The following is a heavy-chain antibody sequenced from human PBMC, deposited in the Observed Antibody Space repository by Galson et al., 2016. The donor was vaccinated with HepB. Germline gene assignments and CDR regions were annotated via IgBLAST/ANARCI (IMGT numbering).Heavy chain of an antibody. CDR3: ARRRGSGSHDY. D-gene: IGHD3-10*01. CDR2: IKQDGSEE. J-gene: IGHJ4*02. CDR1: GFTLSSYW. Sequence: SLRLSCAASGFTLSSYWMSWVRPAPGKGLEWVANIKQDGSEEYYVDSVKGRFTISRDNAKNSLYLQMNSLRAEDTAVYYCARRRGSGSHDYWGQGTLVTVSS. V-gene: IGHV3-7*05.